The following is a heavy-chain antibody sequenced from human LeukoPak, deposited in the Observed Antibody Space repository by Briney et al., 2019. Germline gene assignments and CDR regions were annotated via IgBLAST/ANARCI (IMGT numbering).Heavy chain of an antibody. CDR1: GYTFTSYG. D-gene: IGHD2-2*01. V-gene: IGHV1-18*01. Sequence: ASVKVSCKASGYTFTSYGISWVRQAPGQGLEWMGWISAYNGNTNYAQKFQGRVTMTTDTSTSTAYMELRSLRSDDTAVYYCARDSGDIVVVPAAPGAYWGQGTLVTVSS. CDR2: ISAYNGNT. J-gene: IGHJ4*02. CDR3: ARDSGDIVVVPAAPGAY.